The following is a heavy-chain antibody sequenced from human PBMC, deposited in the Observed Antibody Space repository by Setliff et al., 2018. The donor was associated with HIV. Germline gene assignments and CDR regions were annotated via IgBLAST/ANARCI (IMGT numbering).Heavy chain of an antibody. CDR2: INRSGSA. D-gene: IGHD6-13*01. J-gene: IGHJ4*02. Sequence: PSETLSLTCAVYGGSFSGHSWTWIRQPPGKGLEWIGEINRSGSANYNRSLKSRVTMSVDTSKRQFSLKLDSVTAADTAIYYCARQSTVAAAGFDSWGQGSLVTVSS. CDR3: ARQSTVAAAGFDS. CDR1: GGSFSGHS. V-gene: IGHV4-34*01.